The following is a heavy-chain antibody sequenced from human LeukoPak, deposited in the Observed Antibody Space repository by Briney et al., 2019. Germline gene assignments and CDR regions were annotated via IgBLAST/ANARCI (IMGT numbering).Heavy chain of an antibody. Sequence: GGSLRLSCAASEFTFSTYTMHWVRQAPGKGLEWVAVISFDGIIKYYADSVKGRFTISRDNAKNSLYLQMNSLRAEDTAVYYCARGGSGCYFFHRYYEKYYFDYWGQGTLVTVSS. V-gene: IGHV3-30*04. J-gene: IGHJ4*02. CDR3: ARGGSGCYFFHRYYEKYYFDY. D-gene: IGHD1-26*01. CDR1: EFTFSTYT. CDR2: ISFDGIIK.